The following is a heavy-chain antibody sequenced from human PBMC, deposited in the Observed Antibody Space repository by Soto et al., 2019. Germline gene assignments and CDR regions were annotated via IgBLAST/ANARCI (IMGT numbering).Heavy chain of an antibody. CDR2: IYYSWST. J-gene: IGHJ4*02. D-gene: IGHD3-10*01. Sequence: QVQLQESGPGLVKPSQTLSLTCTVSGGSISSGGYYWSWIRQHPGKGLEWIGYIYYSWSTYYNPSLKSRVTISVDTSKNQCSLKLSSVTAADTAVYYCARGSDYYGFGEIDYWGQGTLVTVSS. CDR3: ARGSDYYGFGEIDY. V-gene: IGHV4-31*03. CDR1: GGSISSGGYY.